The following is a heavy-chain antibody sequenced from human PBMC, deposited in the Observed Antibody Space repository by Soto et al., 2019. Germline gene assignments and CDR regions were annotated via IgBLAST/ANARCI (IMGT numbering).Heavy chain of an antibody. J-gene: IGHJ4*01. V-gene: IGHV3-74*01. CDR3: TRAVATVPYY. CDR1: GFTFRSYC. CDR2: ISPDGSIT. Sequence: GVSRRVSCVASGFTFRSYCMHWVCQAPGKGLVWVSRISPDGSITNYADSVKGRFTISRDNAKNTLFLQMNSLRAEDTAVYYCTRAVATVPYYWGQRTLVTVSS. D-gene: IGHD6-13*01.